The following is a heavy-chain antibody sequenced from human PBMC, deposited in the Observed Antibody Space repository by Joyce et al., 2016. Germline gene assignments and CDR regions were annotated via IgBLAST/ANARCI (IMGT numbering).Heavy chain of an antibody. D-gene: IGHD6-13*01. J-gene: IGHJ4*02. CDR2: IHRIGRT. V-gene: IGHV4-4*02. CDR1: SYSVTNDNW. Sequence: QVHLQESGPGLVEPSGTLSVTCTISSYSVTNDNWWSWVRQSPDKGLEWIGEIHRIGRTTYNPSLKGRVSMSVDKTKNQLSLTLNSVTAADSAIYYCTKNAAYYLDFWGRGTLVTVSS. CDR3: TKNAAYYLDF.